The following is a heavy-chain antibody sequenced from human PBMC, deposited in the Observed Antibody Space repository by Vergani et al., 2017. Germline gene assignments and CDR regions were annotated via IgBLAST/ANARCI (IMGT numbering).Heavy chain of an antibody. CDR3: AKDMSCSSTSCYGAFDY. D-gene: IGHD2-2*01. CDR1: GFTFDDYA. V-gene: IGHV3-9*01. CDR2: ISWNSDNI. Sequence: EVQLVESGGGLVQPGRSLRLSCAASGFTFDDYAMHWVRQTPGKGLEWVSGISWNSDNIAYADSVKGRFTISRDNAKNSLYLQMNSLRAEDTALYYCAKDMSCSSTSCYGAFDYWGQGTLVTVSS. J-gene: IGHJ4*02.